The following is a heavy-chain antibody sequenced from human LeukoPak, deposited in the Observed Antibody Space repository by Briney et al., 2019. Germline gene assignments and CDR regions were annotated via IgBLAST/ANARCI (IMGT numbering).Heavy chain of an antibody. D-gene: IGHD3-10*01. V-gene: IGHV1-8*01. CDR1: GYTFTNYD. CDR3: AKDPLRDAYYGSGRQPGGFDI. J-gene: IGHJ3*02. CDR2: MNPNSGNT. Sequence: ASVKVSCKASGYTFTNYDINWVRQATGQGLEWMGWMNPNSGNTGYAQKFQGRVTMTRNTSISTAYMELNSLTSEDTAVYYCAKDPLRDAYYGSGRQPGGFDIWGQGTMVTVSS.